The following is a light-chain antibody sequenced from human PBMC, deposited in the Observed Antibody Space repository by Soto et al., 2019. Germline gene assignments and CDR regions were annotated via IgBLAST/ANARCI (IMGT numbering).Light chain of an antibody. CDR2: SNN. Sequence: QSVLTQPPSASGTPGQRVTVSCSGSSSNIGSDNVNWYQQLPGTAPQLLIYSNNQRPSGVPDRFSGSKSGTSASLAIGGLQSEDEADYYCAAWDGSLNGGVFGGGTKLTVL. V-gene: IGLV1-44*01. CDR3: AAWDGSLNGGV. J-gene: IGLJ3*02. CDR1: SSNIGSDN.